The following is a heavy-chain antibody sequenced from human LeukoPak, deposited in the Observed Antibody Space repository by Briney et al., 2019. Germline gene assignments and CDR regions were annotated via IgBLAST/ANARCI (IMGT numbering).Heavy chain of an antibody. D-gene: IGHD2-2*03. CDR3: ARDWIHPRAFDI. Sequence: GGSLRLSCAASGFTFSSYWMSWVRQAPGKGLEWVSGINWNGGSTGYVDSVKGRFTISRDNAKSSLYLQMNSLRAEDTALYYCARDWIHPRAFDIWGQGTMVTVSS. J-gene: IGHJ3*02. V-gene: IGHV3-20*04. CDR1: GFTFSSYW. CDR2: INWNGGST.